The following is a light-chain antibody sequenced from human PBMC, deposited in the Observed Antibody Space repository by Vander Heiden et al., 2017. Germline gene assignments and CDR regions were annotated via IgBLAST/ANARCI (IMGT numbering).Light chain of an antibody. J-gene: IGKJ4*01. Sequence: IQLAQTPSSLSASVGDRVTVTCRASQAISSDLAWYQQKPGQAPKLLIYASSTLPTGVPSRFSGSGSGIDFTLTISSLQPEDFATYYCQQLKSYPLTFGGGTKVEI. CDR3: QQLKSYPLT. CDR2: ASS. V-gene: IGKV1-9*01. CDR1: QAISSD.